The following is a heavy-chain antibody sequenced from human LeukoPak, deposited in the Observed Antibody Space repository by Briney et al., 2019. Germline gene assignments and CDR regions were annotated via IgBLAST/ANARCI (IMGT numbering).Heavy chain of an antibody. CDR2: ISWNSGSI. Sequence: GGSLRLSCAASGFTFSSYAMHWVRQAPGKGLEWVSGISWNSGSIGYADSVKGRFTISRDNAKNSLYLQMNSLRAEDTALYYCAKAPSGYYYYGMDVWGQGTTVTVSS. CDR1: GFTFSSYA. CDR3: AKAPSGYYYYGMDV. J-gene: IGHJ6*02. V-gene: IGHV3-9*01.